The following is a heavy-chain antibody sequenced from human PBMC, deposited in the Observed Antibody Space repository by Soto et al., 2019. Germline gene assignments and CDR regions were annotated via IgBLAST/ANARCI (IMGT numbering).Heavy chain of an antibody. V-gene: IGHV3-23*01. CDR1: GFTFSSHA. CDR2: ISAGSEGA. D-gene: IGHD2-15*01. Sequence: EVQLLESGGGLIQPGGALRLSCAASGFTFSSHAMSWVRQAPGKGLEWVSSISAGSEGAYYADSVKGRFTISRANSNNTLYLQMNSLRHEDTAVYYCARDLWWYLHWGQGTLVTVSS. J-gene: IGHJ4*02. CDR3: ARDLWWYLH.